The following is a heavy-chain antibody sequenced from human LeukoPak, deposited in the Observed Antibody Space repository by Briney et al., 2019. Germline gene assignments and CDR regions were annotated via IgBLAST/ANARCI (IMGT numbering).Heavy chain of an antibody. CDR2: ISSSSSTI. CDR1: GSTFSTDA. V-gene: IGHV3-48*01. D-gene: IGHD3-10*01. Sequence: GGSLRLSCAASGSTFSTDAMHWVRQAPGKGLQWVSYISSSSSTIYYADSVKGRFTISRDNAKNSLYLQMNSLRAEDTAVYYCARALWFGETFPAYWGQGTLVTVSS. CDR3: ARALWFGETFPAY. J-gene: IGHJ4*02.